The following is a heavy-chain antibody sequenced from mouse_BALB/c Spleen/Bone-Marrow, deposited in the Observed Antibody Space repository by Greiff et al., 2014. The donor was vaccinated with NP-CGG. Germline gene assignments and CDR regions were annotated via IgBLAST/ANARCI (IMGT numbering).Heavy chain of an antibody. CDR1: GFSLNNYG. CDR2: IWAGGGT. J-gene: IGHJ3*01. CDR3: VSELGGFAY. V-gene: IGHV2-9*02. Sequence: VNVVESGPGLVAPSQSLSISCTVSGFSLNNYGVHWVRQPPGKGLEWLGVIWAGGGTNYNSTLMSRLSVIKDNSKSQVFLKMNSLQTDDTAMYYCVSELGGFAYWGQGTLVTVSA.